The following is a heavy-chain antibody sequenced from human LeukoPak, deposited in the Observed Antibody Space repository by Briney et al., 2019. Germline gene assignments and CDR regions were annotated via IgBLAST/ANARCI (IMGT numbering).Heavy chain of an antibody. V-gene: IGHV3-21*01. CDR3: ARVQGSSTSPAWY. J-gene: IGHJ4*02. CDR2: ISSSSSYI. D-gene: IGHD2-2*01. CDR1: GFTFSSYS. Sequence: PGGSLRLSCAASGFTFSSYSMNWVRQAPGKGPEWVSSISSSSSYIYYADSVKGRFTISRDNAKNSLYLQMNSLRAEDTAVYYCARVQGSSTSPAWYWGQGTLVTVSS.